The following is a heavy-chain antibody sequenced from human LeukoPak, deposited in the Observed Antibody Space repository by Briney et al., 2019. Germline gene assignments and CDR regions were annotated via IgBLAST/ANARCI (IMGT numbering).Heavy chain of an antibody. CDR1: GYSFTNYW. CDR2: IYPGDSDT. D-gene: IGHD2-2*01. V-gene: IGHV5-51*01. J-gene: IGHJ2*01. Sequence: GESLKISCKGSGYSFTNYWIVWVRQMPGKGLEWMGIIYPGDSDTRYSPSFQGQVTISADKSISTAYLQWSNLKASDTAMYYCARGDQLLHWHFDLWGRGTLVTVSS. CDR3: ARGDQLLHWHFDL.